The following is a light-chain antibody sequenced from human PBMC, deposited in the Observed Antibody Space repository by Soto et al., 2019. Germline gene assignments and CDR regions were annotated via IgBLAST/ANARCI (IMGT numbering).Light chain of an antibody. Sequence: EIVLMQSPGTLSLSPGEGATLSCRASQIVSSTYLAWYQQRPGQAPRLLIYDTSSRATGIPDRFSGSGSGTDFTLTISRLEPEDFAVYYCQQCGNSPYTFGQGTKLEIQ. CDR3: QQCGNSPYT. CDR1: QIVSSTY. V-gene: IGKV3-20*01. CDR2: DTS. J-gene: IGKJ2*01.